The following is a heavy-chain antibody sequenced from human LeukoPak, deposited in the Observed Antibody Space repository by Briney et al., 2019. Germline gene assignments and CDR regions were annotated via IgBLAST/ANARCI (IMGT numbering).Heavy chain of an antibody. CDR1: GFTFIAYS. V-gene: IGHV3-21*01. CDR2: ISSSSAYI. Sequence: GGSLRLSCAASGFTFIAYSMNWVRQAPGKGLEWVSSISSSSAYIHYADSVKGRFTTSRDNAKNSLYLQMNSLRAEDTAVYYCARVGSIAAAGTPDYWGQGTLVTVSS. D-gene: IGHD6-13*01. J-gene: IGHJ4*02. CDR3: ARVGSIAAAGTPDY.